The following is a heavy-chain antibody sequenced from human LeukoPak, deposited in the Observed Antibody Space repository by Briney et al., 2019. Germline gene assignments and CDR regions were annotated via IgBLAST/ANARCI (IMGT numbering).Heavy chain of an antibody. V-gene: IGHV5-51*01. CDR3: ARRRRDSSSWSESDY. Sequence: GESLKISCNGSGYXFTSYWICWVRQMPGKGLEWMGIIYPGDSDTRYSPSFQGQVTISADKSISTAYLQWSSLKASDTAMYYCARRRRDSSSWSESDYWGQGTLVTVSS. J-gene: IGHJ4*02. D-gene: IGHD6-13*01. CDR2: IYPGDSDT. CDR1: GYXFTSYW.